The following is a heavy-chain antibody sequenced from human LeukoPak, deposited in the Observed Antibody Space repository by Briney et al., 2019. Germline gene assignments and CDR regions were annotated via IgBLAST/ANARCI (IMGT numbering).Heavy chain of an antibody. CDR2: IYPDDSRT. CDR3: ATYSYTGGYYAFDI. Sequence: GESLKISCKGSGYRFTKQWIGWVRQMPGKGLEWMAIIYPDDSRTEYAPSLPHQVTISADKSITTAYLQWRSLKASDTAMYYRATYSYTGGYYAFDIWGRGTMVTVSS. V-gene: IGHV5-51*01. CDR1: GYRFTKQW. J-gene: IGHJ3*02. D-gene: IGHD3-22*01.